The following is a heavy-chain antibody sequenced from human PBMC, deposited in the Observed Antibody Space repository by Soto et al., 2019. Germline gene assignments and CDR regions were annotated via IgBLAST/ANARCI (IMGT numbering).Heavy chain of an antibody. CDR1: XGTFSSYA. D-gene: IGHD2-2*01. J-gene: IGHJ6*02. CDR3: ARSQGSSTSLEIYYYYYYGMDV. Sequence: QVQLVQSGAEVKKPGSXVKVSCKASXGTFSSYAISWVRQAPGQGLEWMGGIIPISGTANYAQKFQGRVTITADESTSTAYMELSSLRSEDTAVYYCARSQGSSTSLEIYYYYYYGMDVWGQGTTVTVSS. V-gene: IGHV1-69*01. CDR2: IIPISGTA.